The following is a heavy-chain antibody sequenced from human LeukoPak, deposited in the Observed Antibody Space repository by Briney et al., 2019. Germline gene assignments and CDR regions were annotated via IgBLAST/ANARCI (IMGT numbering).Heavy chain of an antibody. Sequence: SETLSLTGTVSGDSINSGRHYGSGIRQPPGKGLEWIAYIYYIGSAKYNPSLQRRVTISADRPRNQFSLRVPSLTAADTAVYYCARTTHPDAKQWPFFDSWGQGILVTVSS. CDR2: IYYIGSA. D-gene: IGHD6-19*01. CDR3: ARTTHPDAKQWPFFDS. V-gene: IGHV4-61*01. CDR1: GDSINSGRHY. J-gene: IGHJ4*02.